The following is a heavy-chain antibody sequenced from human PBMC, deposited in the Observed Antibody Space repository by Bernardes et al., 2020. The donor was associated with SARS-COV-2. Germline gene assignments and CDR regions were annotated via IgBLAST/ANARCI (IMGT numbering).Heavy chain of an antibody. V-gene: IGHV3-74*01. CDR2: ITPDGSGT. CDR3: SRDTYGSRDY. CDR1: GFTFSSYW. J-gene: IGHJ4*02. Sequence: GGSLRLSCVGSGFTFSSYWMHWVRQAPVKGLVWVSLITPDGSGTSYADSVKGRFTISRDNAKNTLFLSVNSLRAEDTAVYYCSRDTYGSRDYWGQGTLVTVSS. D-gene: IGHD4-17*01.